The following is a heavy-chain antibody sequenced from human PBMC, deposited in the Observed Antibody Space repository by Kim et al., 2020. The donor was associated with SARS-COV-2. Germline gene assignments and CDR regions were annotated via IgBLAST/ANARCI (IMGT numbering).Heavy chain of an antibody. D-gene: IGHD6-19*01. CDR3: ARDLRAVAGTWVGYFDP. CDR1: GGTMSSYY. J-gene: IGHJ5*02. V-gene: IGHV4-59*01. Sequence: SETLSLTCSVSGGTMSSYYWTWIRQTPGKGLEWIGNMYDGGTTNYNPSLKSRVTISIDTSKNQFSLKLTSVTAADTAIYYCARDLRAVAGTWVGYFDPWGQGTKVSLSS. CDR2: MYDGGTT.